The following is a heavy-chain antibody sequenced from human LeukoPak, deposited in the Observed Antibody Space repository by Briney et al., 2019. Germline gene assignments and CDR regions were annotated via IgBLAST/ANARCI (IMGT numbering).Heavy chain of an antibody. CDR1: GFTFSSYA. CDR3: ARDSN. V-gene: IGHV3-30*04. CDR2: ISYDGSNK. J-gene: IGHJ4*02. Sequence: GGSLRLSCAASGFTFSSYAMHWVRQAPGKGLEWVAVISYDGSNKYYADSVKGRFTISRDNSKNTLYLQMDSLRAEDTAVYYCARDSNWGQGTLVTVSS.